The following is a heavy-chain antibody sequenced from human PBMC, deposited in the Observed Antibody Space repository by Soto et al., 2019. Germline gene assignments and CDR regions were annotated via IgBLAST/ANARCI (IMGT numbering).Heavy chain of an antibody. Sequence: SEPLSLTCTVSGVSSTSFYWSWIRQSPGKGLEWIGYIFDNGHVKYNPSLMSRLTMSIDMPKNEFSLRLKSVTAADTAMYYCARGWGSKWYYFDSWGEGTLVTVSS. V-gene: IGHV4-59*01. J-gene: IGHJ4*02. D-gene: IGHD3-16*01. CDR1: GVSSTSFY. CDR3: ARGWGSKWYYFDS. CDR2: IFDNGHV.